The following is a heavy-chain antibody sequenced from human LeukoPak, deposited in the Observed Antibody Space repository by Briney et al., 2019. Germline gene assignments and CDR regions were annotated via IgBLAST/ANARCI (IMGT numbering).Heavy chain of an antibody. J-gene: IGHJ3*02. Sequence: SGTLSLTCAVSGGSISSSNWWSWVRQPPGKGLEWIGEIYHSGSTNYNPSLKSRVTISVDKSKNQFSLKLSSVTAADTAVYYCARGIDLTAAFNAFDIWGQGTMLTVSS. V-gene: IGHV4-4*02. CDR3: ARGIDLTAAFNAFDI. D-gene: IGHD2-2*01. CDR2: IYHSGST. CDR1: GGSISSSNW.